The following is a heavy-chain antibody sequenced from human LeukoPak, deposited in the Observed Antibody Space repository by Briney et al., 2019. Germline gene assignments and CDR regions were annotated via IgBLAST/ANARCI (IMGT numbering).Heavy chain of an antibody. CDR2: ISGSGAGT. CDR1: EFTFSSFA. J-gene: IGHJ5*02. D-gene: IGHD6-13*01. Sequence: GGSLRLSCAGSEFTFSSFAMSWVRQAPGKGLEWVSGISGSGAGTYYADSVKGRFTISRDNSKNTLFLQMSSLRAEDTAVYYCARLAAAGTGYWFDPWGQGTLVTVSS. CDR3: ARLAAAGTGYWFDP. V-gene: IGHV3-23*01.